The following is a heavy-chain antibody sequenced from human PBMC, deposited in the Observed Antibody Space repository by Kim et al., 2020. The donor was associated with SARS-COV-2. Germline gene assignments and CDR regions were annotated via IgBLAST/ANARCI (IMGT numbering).Heavy chain of an antibody. V-gene: IGHV3-23*01. CDR1: GFTFSLYG. CDR2: MSGTTNSR. D-gene: IGHD3-10*01. CDR3: ARDLRGGYYFDF. J-gene: IGHJ4*02. Sequence: GGSLRLFCAASGFTFSLYGMAWVRQTPGKGLEWLSLMSGTTNSRYYADSVRGRFTISRDNSKSTLYLQMNGLRAEDTAVYYCARDLRGGYYFDFWGQGTL.